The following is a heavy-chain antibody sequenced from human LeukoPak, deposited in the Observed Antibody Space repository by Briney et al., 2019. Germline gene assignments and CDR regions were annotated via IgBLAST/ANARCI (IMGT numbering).Heavy chain of an antibody. CDR2: INSDGSST. J-gene: IGHJ6*02. CDR1: GFTFSSYW. Sequence: GGSLRLSCAASGFTFSSYWMHWVRQAPGKGLVWVSRINSDGSSTSYADSVKGRFTISRDNAKNTLHLQMNSLRAEDTAVYYCARVTRTPSNYYYGMDVWGQGTTVTVSS. CDR3: ARVTRTPSNYYYGMDV. V-gene: IGHV3-74*01.